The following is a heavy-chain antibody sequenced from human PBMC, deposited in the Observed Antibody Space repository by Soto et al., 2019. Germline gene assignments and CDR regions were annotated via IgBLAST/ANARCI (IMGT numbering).Heavy chain of an antibody. D-gene: IGHD4-17*01. V-gene: IGHV4-39*01. CDR1: GGSISSSIYY. J-gene: IGHJ4*02. CDR3: ARHQNAGTTYLGFFDY. Sequence: QLQLQESGPGLVKPSETLSLSCTVSGGSISSSIYYWDWIRQPPGKGLEWIGTIYYNGDTYYNPSLKSRFTISVDPSKNQCSLRLSSVTAADTAIYYCARHQNAGTTYLGFFDYWGQGTLVTVSS. CDR2: IYYNGDT.